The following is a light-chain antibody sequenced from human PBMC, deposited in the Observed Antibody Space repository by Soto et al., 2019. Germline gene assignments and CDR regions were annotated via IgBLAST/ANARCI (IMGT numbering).Light chain of an antibody. CDR1: QSISSW. CDR3: QQYNSYSTWT. V-gene: IGKV1-5*01. Sequence: DIQMTQSPSTLSASVGDRVTITCRASQSISSWLAWYQQKPGKAPTLLIYDASSLESGVPSRFSGSGSGTEFTLTIRSLQPDDFATYYCQQYNSYSTWTFGQGTKVDIK. J-gene: IGKJ1*01. CDR2: DAS.